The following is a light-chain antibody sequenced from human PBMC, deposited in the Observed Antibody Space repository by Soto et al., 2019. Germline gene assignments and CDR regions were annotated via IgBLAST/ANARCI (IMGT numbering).Light chain of an antibody. J-gene: IGLJ1*01. CDR3: CSYAGRFTYV. Sequence: QPALTQPPSVSGSPGQSVSISCTGTSSDVGGYNYVSWYQQHPGKAPKVMIYDVSKRPSGVPDRFSGSKSGNTASLTISGLQSEDEADYYCCSYAGRFTYVFGTGTKLTVL. V-gene: IGLV2-11*01. CDR2: DVS. CDR1: SSDVGGYNY.